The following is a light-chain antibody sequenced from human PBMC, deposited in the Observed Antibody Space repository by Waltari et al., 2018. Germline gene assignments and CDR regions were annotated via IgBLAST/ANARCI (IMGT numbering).Light chain of an antibody. CDR1: QSISSY. V-gene: IGKV1-39*01. CDR2: AAS. J-gene: IGKJ4*01. Sequence: DIQMTQSPSSLSASVGDRLTITSRASQSISSYLNWYHQKPGRAPNLLIYAASTLHSGVPSRFSGSGSGTDFTLTISSLQPDDVATYYCQQYSGYSGIFGGGTK. CDR3: QQYSGYSGI.